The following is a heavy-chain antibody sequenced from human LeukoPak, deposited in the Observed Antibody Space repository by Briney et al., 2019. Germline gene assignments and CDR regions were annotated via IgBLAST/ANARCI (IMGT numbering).Heavy chain of an antibody. CDR2: ISGSGDST. CDR1: GFTLSNYA. J-gene: IGHJ4*02. CDR3: AKRLSFGVAIGDFDY. Sequence: GGSPRLSCATPGFTLSNYALSWVRQAPGKGLEWVSAISGSGDSTYYADSVKGRFTISRDSSMETLYLQMNSLRAEDTATYFCAKRLSFGVAIGDFDYWGQGTLVTVSS. D-gene: IGHD3-3*01. V-gene: IGHV3-23*01.